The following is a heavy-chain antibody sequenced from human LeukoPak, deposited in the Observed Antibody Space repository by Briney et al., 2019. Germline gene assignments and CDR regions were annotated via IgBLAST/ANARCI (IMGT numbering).Heavy chain of an antibody. V-gene: IGHV4-59*01. CDR2: TYYSGST. Sequence: SETLSLTCTVSGGSISNYYWSWIRQPPGKGLEWIGYTYYSGSTKYNPSLKSRVTISVDTSKNQLSLRLSSVTAADTAVYYCAREWGVSARPGYMDVWGKGTTVTVSS. J-gene: IGHJ6*03. D-gene: IGHD6-6*01. CDR3: AREWGVSARPGYMDV. CDR1: GGSISNYY.